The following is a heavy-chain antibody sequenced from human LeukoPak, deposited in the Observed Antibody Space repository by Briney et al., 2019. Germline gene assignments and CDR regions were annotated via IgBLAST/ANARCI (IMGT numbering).Heavy chain of an antibody. CDR2: MWCDGSNK. Sequence: GGSLRLSCAASEFSFSSYGMHWVRQAPGKGLEWVAVMWCDGSNKYYADSVKGRFTISRDNSKNTLYLQMNSLRAEDTAVYYCARQYTVVTRAAFDIWGQGTMVTVSS. CDR1: EFSFSSYG. J-gene: IGHJ3*02. CDR3: ARQYTVVTRAAFDI. V-gene: IGHV3-33*01. D-gene: IGHD4-23*01.